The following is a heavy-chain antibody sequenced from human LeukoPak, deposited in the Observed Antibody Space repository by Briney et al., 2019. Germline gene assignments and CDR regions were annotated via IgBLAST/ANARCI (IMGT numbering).Heavy chain of an antibody. J-gene: IGHJ4*02. CDR1: GYTFTGPY. D-gene: IGHD2-8*01. V-gene: IGHV1-2*02. Sequence: ASVKVSCKASGYTFTGPYIHWMRQAPGQGLEWMAWINPNSGGTKYAQKFQGRDTVTRDTSTSTAYMELSGLRADDTATYYCARVEYCTKGVCINFDLWGQGTLVAVSS. CDR2: INPNSGGT. CDR3: ARVEYCTKGVCINFDL.